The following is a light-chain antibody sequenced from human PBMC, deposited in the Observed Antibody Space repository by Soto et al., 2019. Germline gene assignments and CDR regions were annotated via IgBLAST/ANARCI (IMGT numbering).Light chain of an antibody. Sequence: QAVVTQPPSVSGAPGQRVTISCTGSSSNIGAGYDVHWYQQVPGTAPKLLIYGNINRPSGVPDRFSGSKSGTSASLAITGLQADDEADYSCQSYDSSLTVVFGGGTKLTVL. CDR3: QSYDSSLTVV. CDR2: GNI. V-gene: IGLV1-40*01. J-gene: IGLJ2*01. CDR1: SSNIGAGYD.